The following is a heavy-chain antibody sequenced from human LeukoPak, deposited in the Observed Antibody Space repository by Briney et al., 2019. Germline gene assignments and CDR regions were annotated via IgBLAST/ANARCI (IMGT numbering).Heavy chain of an antibody. CDR2: MNKYVTTI. CDR1: RFPSNSFS. CDR3: DRGGVNRVDH. J-gene: IGHJ4*02. Sequence: GRSRRPSCAASRFPSNSFSTDWVRHAPREGLGWVSDMNKYVTTIIYTGSVKGRFTLSRENAKSILYLQMKNLRAEDTAMYFCDRGGVNRVDHWGQGTLVTVSS. D-gene: IGHD1-14*01. V-gene: IGHV3-74*01.